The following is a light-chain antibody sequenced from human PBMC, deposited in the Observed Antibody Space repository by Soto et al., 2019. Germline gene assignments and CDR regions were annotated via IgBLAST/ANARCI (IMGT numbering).Light chain of an antibody. Sequence: QSVLTQPPSVSAAPGQKVTISCSGSSSNIGNNYVSWYQQLPGTAPKFLIYDSNKRPSGIPDRFSGSKSDTSATLGITGLQTGDEADYYCGTWDSSLGVLVFGTGTKVTVL. CDR3: GTWDSSLGVLV. V-gene: IGLV1-51*01. CDR2: DSN. CDR1: SSNIGNNY. J-gene: IGLJ1*01.